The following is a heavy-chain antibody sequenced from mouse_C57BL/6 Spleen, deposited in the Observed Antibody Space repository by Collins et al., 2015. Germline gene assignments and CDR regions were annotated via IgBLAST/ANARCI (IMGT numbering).Heavy chain of an antibody. CDR2: INPNNGGT. J-gene: IGHJ4*01. CDR3: ARGGTTVVKAYYYAMDY. V-gene: IGHV1-18*01. Sequence: MDWVKQSHGKSLEWIGDINPNNGGTLYNRRFKGKATLTVDKSSSTAYMELCRLTSEDTAVYYCARGGTTVVKAYYYAMDYWGQGTSVTVSS. D-gene: IGHD1-1*01.